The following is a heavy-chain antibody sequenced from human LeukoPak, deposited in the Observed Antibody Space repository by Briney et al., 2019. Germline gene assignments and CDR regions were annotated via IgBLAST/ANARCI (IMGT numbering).Heavy chain of an antibody. CDR2: ISYDGSNK. V-gene: IGHV3-30*04. CDR3: ARDSNQWLGPLGY. Sequence: GGSLRLSCAASGFTFSSYAMHWVRQAPGKGLEWVAVISYDGSNKYYADSVKGRFTISRDNSKNTLYLQMNSLRAEDTAVYYCARDSNQWLGPLGYWGQGTLVTVSS. D-gene: IGHD6-19*01. J-gene: IGHJ4*02. CDR1: GFTFSSYA.